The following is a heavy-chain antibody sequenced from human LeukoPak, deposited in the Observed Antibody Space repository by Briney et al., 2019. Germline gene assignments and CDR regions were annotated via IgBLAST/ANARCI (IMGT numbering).Heavy chain of an antibody. Sequence: SVKVSCNASGGTFSSYAISWVRQAPGQVREWMGGIIPIFGTANYAQKFQGRVTITADVSTSTAYMELSSLRSEDTAVYYCAEAGPDTFDIWGQGTMVTVSS. J-gene: IGHJ3*02. CDR3: AEAGPDTFDI. CDR2: IIPIFGTA. V-gene: IGHV1-69*13. CDR1: GGTFSSYA. D-gene: IGHD6-13*01.